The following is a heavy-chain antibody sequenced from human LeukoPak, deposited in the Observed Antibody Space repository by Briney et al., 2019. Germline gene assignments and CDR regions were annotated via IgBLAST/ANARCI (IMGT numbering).Heavy chain of an antibody. J-gene: IGHJ4*02. Sequence: ASQTLSLTCTVSGDSISSGAYSWSWIRQPPGKGPEWIGYISHTGRTFYNPSLKSRVIISVDRSKNQFSLNLNSVTAADTAIYYCASGDVLTGVDYRGQGTLVTVSS. CDR3: ASGDVLTGVDY. D-gene: IGHD3-9*01. CDR1: GDSISSGAYS. V-gene: IGHV4-30-2*01. CDR2: ISHTGRT.